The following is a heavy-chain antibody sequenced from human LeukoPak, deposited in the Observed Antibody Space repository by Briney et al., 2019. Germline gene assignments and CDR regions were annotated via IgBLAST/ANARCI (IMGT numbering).Heavy chain of an antibody. CDR3: ARDRGDYDFWSGKEFDY. J-gene: IGHJ4*02. V-gene: IGHV3-30-3*01. CDR2: ISADGNNE. D-gene: IGHD3-3*01. CDR1: GFIFSNYP. Sequence: GGSLRLSCAASGFIFSNYPMHWVRQAPGKGLEWVAVISADGNNEHYADSAKGRFTISRDNSKNTLYLQMNSLRAEDTAVYYCARDRGDYDFWSGKEFDYWGQGTLVTVSS.